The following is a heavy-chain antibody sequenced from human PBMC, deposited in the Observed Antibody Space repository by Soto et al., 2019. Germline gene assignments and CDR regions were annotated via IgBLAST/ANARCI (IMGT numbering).Heavy chain of an antibody. CDR3: ARVVPGAEAWFGP. D-gene: IGHD2-2*01. J-gene: IGHJ5*02. Sequence: ASVKVSCKASGYPFSSHGFTWVRQAPGQGLEWMGWISIYNGNTHYAQKFQRRLTLTTDESTSTAYLELTSLTSDDTAVYYCARVVPGAEAWFGPWGQGTLVTVSS. V-gene: IGHV1-18*04. CDR2: ISIYNGNT. CDR1: GYPFSSHG.